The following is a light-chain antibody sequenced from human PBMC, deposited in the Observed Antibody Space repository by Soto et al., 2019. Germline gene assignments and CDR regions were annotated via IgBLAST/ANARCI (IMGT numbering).Light chain of an antibody. Sequence: IVMTQSPATLSVSPGESVTLSCWTSQSVRSNLAWYQQRPGQAPRLLIYGASTRAAGIPTRFSGGGSGTEFTLTISGLQSEDLAIYYYQQSRKWPPLTFGPGTRVEFK. CDR2: GAS. CDR1: QSVRSN. CDR3: QQSRKWPPLT. V-gene: IGKV3-15*01. J-gene: IGKJ1*01.